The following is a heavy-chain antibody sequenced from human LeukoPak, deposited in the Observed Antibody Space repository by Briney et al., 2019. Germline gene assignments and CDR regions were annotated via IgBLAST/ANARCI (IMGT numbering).Heavy chain of an antibody. CDR1: GGSISSSSYY. V-gene: IGHV4-39*01. CDR3: XXXXY. CDR2: IYYSGST. Sequence: XXXVXGGSISSSSYYWGWIRQPPGKGLEWIGSIYYSGSTYYNPSLKSRFTISVDTAKNQFSLKLSSVTAADTAGYYXXXXXYWGXXXLVTVSS. J-gene: IGHJ4*01.